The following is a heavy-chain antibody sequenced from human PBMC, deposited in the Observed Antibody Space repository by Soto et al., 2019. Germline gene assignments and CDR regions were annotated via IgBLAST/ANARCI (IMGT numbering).Heavy chain of an antibody. CDR1: GGSISSYY. Sequence: SETLSLTCTVAGGSISSYYWSWILQPPGKGLEWIGYIYHSGSTNYNPSLKSRVTISVDTSKNQFSLKLSSVTAADTAVYYCARHAEYTGYSGYDPAFDYWGQGTLVTVSS. CDR2: IYHSGST. J-gene: IGHJ4*02. D-gene: IGHD5-12*01. CDR3: ARHAEYTGYSGYDPAFDY. V-gene: IGHV4-59*08.